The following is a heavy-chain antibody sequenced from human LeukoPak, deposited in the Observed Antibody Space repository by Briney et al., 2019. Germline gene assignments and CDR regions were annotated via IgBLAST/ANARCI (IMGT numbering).Heavy chain of an antibody. J-gene: IGHJ6*03. CDR2: IYFSGST. D-gene: IGHD3-10*01. V-gene: IGHV4-39*07. CDR1: GGSTSSSSYY. CDR3: AREGKITIVRGVIRYYYMDV. Sequence: SETLSLTCTVSGGSTSSSSYYWGWIRQPPGKGLEWIGSIYFSGSTYYNPSLKSRVTISVDTSNSRFSLKLSSVTAADTAVYYCAREGKITIVRGVIRYYYMDVWGKGTTVTISS.